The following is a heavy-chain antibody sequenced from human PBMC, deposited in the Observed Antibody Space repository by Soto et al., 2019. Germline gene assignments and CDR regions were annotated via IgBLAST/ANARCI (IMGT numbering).Heavy chain of an antibody. CDR2: IYSGGST. Sequence: PGGSLRLSCAASGFTVSSNYMSWVRQAPGKGLEWVSVIYSGGSTYYADSVKGRFTISRDDAKNSLFLQMNSLRADDTAVYYCARDLSSSSTNYFDSWGQGTLVTVSS. CDR3: ARDLSSSSTNYFDS. V-gene: IGHV3-53*01. CDR1: GFTVSSNY. J-gene: IGHJ4*02.